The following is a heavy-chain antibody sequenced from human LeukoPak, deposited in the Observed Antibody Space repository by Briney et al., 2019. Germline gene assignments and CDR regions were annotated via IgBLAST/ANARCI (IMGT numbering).Heavy chain of an antibody. V-gene: IGHV1-2*06. CDR2: INPNSGDT. D-gene: IGHD6-6*01. J-gene: IGHJ1*01. CDR1: GYTFTGYY. CDR3: ARGYSSSSPQRYFQH. Sequence: ASVKVSGKASGYTFTGYYMHWVRQAPGQGLEWMGRINPNSGDTNYAQKFQGRVTMTRDTSISTAYMELSRLRSDDTAVYYCARGYSSSSPQRYFQHWGQGTLVTVSS.